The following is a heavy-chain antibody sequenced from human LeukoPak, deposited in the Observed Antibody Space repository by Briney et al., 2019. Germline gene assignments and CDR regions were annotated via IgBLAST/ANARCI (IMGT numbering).Heavy chain of an antibody. D-gene: IGHD5-24*01. V-gene: IGHV3-23*01. CDR1: GFTFSNYG. CDR2: ITGNGGTT. J-gene: IGHJ4*02. Sequence: GGSLRLSCAASGFTFSNYGMNWVRQAPGKGLEWVSGITGNGGTTYYADSVKGRFTISRDNSKNTVYLQMNSLRAEDTAVYYCAKSGYNRFDYWGQGTLVTVSS. CDR3: AKSGYNRFDY.